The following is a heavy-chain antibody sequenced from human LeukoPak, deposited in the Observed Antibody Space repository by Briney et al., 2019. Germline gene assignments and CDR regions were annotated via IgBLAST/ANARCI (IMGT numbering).Heavy chain of an antibody. CDR1: GFIFSAYT. CDR3: ARGCSTTSCCFDH. J-gene: IGHJ4*02. CDR2: ITYSGSHI. D-gene: IGHD2-2*01. Sequence: GGSLRLSCSASGFIFSAYTMDWVRQAPGKGLEWVSSITYSGSHIYYADSVKGRFTISRDKSKNTLYLQINTLRAEDTAVYYCARGCSTTSCCFDHWGQGTLVTVSS. V-gene: IGHV3-21*04.